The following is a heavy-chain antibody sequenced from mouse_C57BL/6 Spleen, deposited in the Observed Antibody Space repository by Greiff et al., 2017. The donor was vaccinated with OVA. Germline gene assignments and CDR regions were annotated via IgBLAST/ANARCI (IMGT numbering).Heavy chain of an antibody. CDR1: GFNIKDDY. Sequence: EVQLQQSGAELVRPGASVKLSCTASGFNIKDDYMHWVKQRPEQGLEWIGWIDPENGDTEYASKFQGKATITADTSSNTAYLQLSSLTSEDTAVYYCTTGKWYFDVWGTGTTVTVSS. J-gene: IGHJ1*03. CDR3: TTGKWYFDV. D-gene: IGHD4-1*01. CDR2: IDPENGDT. V-gene: IGHV14-4*01.